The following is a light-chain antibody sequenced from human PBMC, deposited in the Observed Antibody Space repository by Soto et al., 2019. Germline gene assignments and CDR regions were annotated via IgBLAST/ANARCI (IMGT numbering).Light chain of an antibody. CDR3: QTWGSGIVL. Sequence: QLVLTQSPSASASLGASVKLTCILSSGHSTYAIAWHQQQPEKGPRFLMNLNSDGSHTKGDGIPDRFSGSSSGAERYLTISSLQSEDEADYYCQTWGSGIVLFGGGTKLTVL. CDR1: SGHSTYA. J-gene: IGLJ2*01. CDR2: LNSDGSH. V-gene: IGLV4-69*01.